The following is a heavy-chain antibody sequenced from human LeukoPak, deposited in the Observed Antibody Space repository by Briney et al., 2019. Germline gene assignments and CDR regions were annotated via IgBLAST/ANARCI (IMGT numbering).Heavy chain of an antibody. D-gene: IGHD6-19*01. CDR1: GYTFTSYA. Sequence: GASVRVSCKASGYTFTSYAMNWVRQAPGQGLEWMGWINTTTGNPTYAQGFTGRFVFSLDTSVSTAYLQISSLKAEDTAVYYCARDSVAGQGSFYYYYYGMDVWGQGTTVTVSS. CDR2: INTTTGNP. V-gene: IGHV7-4-1*02. J-gene: IGHJ6*02. CDR3: ARDSVAGQGSFYYYYYGMDV.